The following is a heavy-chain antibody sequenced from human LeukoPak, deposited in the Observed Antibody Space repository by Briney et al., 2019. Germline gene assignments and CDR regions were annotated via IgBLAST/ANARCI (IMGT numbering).Heavy chain of an antibody. Sequence: GGSLRLSCAASGFTFSSYSMNWVRQAPGKGLEWVSSISSSSSYIYYADSVKGRFTISRDNAKNSLYLQMNSLRAEDTAVYYCAPGVYYYDSSGSHFDYWGQGTLVTVSS. D-gene: IGHD3-22*01. J-gene: IGHJ4*02. CDR2: ISSSSSYI. CDR1: GFTFSSYS. V-gene: IGHV3-21*01. CDR3: APGVYYYDSSGSHFDY.